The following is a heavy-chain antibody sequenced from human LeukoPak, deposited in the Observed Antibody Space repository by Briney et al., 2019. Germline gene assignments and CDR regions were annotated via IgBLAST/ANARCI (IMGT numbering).Heavy chain of an antibody. J-gene: IGHJ4*02. Sequence: PGGSLRLSCAASGFTFSSYGMHWVRQAPGKGLEWVAVISYDGSNKYYADSVKGRFTISRDNSKNTLYLQMNSLRAEDTAVYYCAKDLGSQESGYWGQGTLVTVSS. CDR2: ISYDGSNK. D-gene: IGHD1-26*01. CDR3: AKDLGSQESGY. CDR1: GFTFSSYG. V-gene: IGHV3-30*18.